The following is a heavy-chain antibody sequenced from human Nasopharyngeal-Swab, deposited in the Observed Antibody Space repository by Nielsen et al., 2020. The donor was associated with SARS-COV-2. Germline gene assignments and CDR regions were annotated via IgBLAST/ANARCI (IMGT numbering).Heavy chain of an antibody. CDR2: IYYSGST. D-gene: IGHD3-22*01. CDR1: GGSISSSSYY. V-gene: IGHV4-39*07. Sequence: SETLSLTCTVSGGSISSSSYYWGWIRQPPGKGLEWIGSIYYSGSTYYNPSLKSRVTISVDTSKNQFSLKLSSVTAADTAVYYCAREVGDSSGYYLYFGNWGQGTLVTVSS. CDR3: AREVGDSSGYYLYFGN. J-gene: IGHJ4*02.